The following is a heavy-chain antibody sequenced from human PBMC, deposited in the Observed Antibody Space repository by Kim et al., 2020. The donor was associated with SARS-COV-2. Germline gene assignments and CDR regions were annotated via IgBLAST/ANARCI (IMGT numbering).Heavy chain of an antibody. CDR3: ARDPNRGWRNDAFDI. Sequence: PPPQSRVTKSGDTSKNQFSLKLSSVTAADTAVYYCARDPNRGWRNDAFDIWGQGTMVTVSS. D-gene: IGHD6-19*01. J-gene: IGHJ3*02. V-gene: IGHV4-31*02.